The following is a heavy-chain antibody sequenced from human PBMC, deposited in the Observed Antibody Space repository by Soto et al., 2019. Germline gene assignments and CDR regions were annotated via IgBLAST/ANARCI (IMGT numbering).Heavy chain of an antibody. V-gene: IGHV3-23*01. D-gene: IGHD5-18*01. CDR1: GLTFSKYD. CDR2: ISGSGGST. J-gene: IGHJ6*02. Sequence: GGSLRLSCAASGLTFSKYDMSWVRQTPGKGLEWVAAISGSGGSTYYADSVKGRFTISRDNSKNTLYLQMNTLRGEDTAVYYCAKRKGGFGFGDLDVWGQGTTVTVSS. CDR3: AKRKGGFGFGDLDV.